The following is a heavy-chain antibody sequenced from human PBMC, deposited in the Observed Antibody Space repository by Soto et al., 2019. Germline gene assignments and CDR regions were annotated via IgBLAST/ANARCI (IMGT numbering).Heavy chain of an antibody. CDR2: IIPIFGTA. J-gene: IGHJ6*02. CDR1: GGTFSSYA. CDR3: ARVEDIVVVPAAIRADYYYCYGMDV. Sequence: QVQLVQSGAEVKKPGSSVKVSCKASGGTFSSYAISWVRQAPGQGLEWMGGIIPIFGTANHAQKFQGRVTITADKFTSTAYMELSSLRSEDTAVYYCARVEDIVVVPAAIRADYYYCYGMDVWGQGTTVTVSS. D-gene: IGHD2-2*02. V-gene: IGHV1-69*06.